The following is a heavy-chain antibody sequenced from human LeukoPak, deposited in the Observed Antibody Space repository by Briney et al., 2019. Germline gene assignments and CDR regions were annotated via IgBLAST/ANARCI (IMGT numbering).Heavy chain of an antibody. CDR1: GYTFTSYG. V-gene: IGHV1-18*01. J-gene: IGHJ4*02. Sequence: ASVKVSCKASGYTFTSYGISWVRQAPGQGLEWMGWLSAYNGNTNYAQKLQGRVTMTTDTSTSTAYMELRSLRSDDTAVYYCARGGVKYCSGGSCYSDYWGQGTLVTVSS. CDR2: LSAYNGNT. CDR3: ARGGVKYCSGGSCYSDY. D-gene: IGHD2-15*01.